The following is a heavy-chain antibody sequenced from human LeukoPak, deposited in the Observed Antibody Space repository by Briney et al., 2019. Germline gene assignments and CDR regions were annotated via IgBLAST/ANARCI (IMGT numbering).Heavy chain of an antibody. Sequence: GESLKISCKGSGYSFTSYWIGSLRQMPGKGLDWMGIIYPGDSDTRYSPSFQGQGTISADKSISTAYLQWSSLKASDTAMYYCASGSSYGDYVGNYFDYWGQGTLVTVSS. CDR3: ASGSSYGDYVGNYFDY. J-gene: IGHJ4*02. V-gene: IGHV5-51*03. CDR2: IYPGDSDT. CDR1: GYSFTSYW. D-gene: IGHD4-17*01.